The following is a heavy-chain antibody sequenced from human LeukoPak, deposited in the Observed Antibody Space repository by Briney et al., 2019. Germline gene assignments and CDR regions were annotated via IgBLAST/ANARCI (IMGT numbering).Heavy chain of an antibody. J-gene: IGHJ4*02. CDR2: ISPSSIYI. Sequence: GGSLRLFCAASGFSFSGYSINWVRQAPGKGLESVSSISPSSIYIYYADSVKGRFTISRDNAKNSLYLQMNTLRAEDTAVYYCVKGGVVVVTTPLGYCGQGTQVTVSS. CDR3: VKGGVVVVTTPLGY. CDR1: GFSFSGYS. D-gene: IGHD3-22*01. V-gene: IGHV3-21*01.